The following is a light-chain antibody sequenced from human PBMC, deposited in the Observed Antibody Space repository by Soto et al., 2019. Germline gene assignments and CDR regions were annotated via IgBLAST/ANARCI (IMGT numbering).Light chain of an antibody. Sequence: QSVLTQPASVSGSAGQSIAISCTGTSSDVGSYNYVSWYQHHPGKAPKVMIYDVSSRPSGVSNRFSGSKSGNAASLTISGLQAEDEADYYCISYTTISTYVFGTGTKLTVL. CDR2: DVS. CDR3: ISYTTISTYV. V-gene: IGLV2-14*03. CDR1: SSDVGSYNY. J-gene: IGLJ1*01.